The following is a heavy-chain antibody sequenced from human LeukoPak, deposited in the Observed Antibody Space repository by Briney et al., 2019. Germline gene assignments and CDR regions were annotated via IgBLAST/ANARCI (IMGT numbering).Heavy chain of an antibody. D-gene: IGHD2-15*01. V-gene: IGHV4-34*01. CDR1: GGSFSGYY. CDR3: ARDQYCSGGSCHDAFDI. Sequence: SETLSLTCAVYGGSFSGYYWSWIRQPPGKGLEWIGEINHSGSTNYNPSLKSRVTISVDTSKNQFSLKLSSVTAADTAVYYCARDQYCSGGSCHDAFDIWGQGTMVTVSS. J-gene: IGHJ3*02. CDR2: INHSGST.